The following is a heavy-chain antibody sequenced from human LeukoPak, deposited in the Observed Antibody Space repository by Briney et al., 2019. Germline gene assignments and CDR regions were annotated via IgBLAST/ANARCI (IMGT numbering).Heavy chain of an antibody. D-gene: IGHD6-6*01. Sequence: GGSLRLSCAASGFTFSTYTMNWVRQAPGKGLEWVSSISSRSSYIYYADSVKGRFTISRDNAKNSLYLQMNRLRAEDTAVYYCARIEYGCSSDYWGQGTLVTVSS. J-gene: IGHJ4*02. V-gene: IGHV3-21*01. CDR2: ISSRSSYI. CDR3: ARIEYGCSSDY. CDR1: GFTFSTYT.